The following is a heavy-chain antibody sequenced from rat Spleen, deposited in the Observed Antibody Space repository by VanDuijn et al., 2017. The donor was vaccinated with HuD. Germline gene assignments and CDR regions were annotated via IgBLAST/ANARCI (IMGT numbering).Heavy chain of an antibody. CDR1: GFTFSSYD. CDR2: ITYDGSST. CDR3: ARQSPYYFDY. J-gene: IGHJ2*01. V-gene: IGHV5-25*01. D-gene: IGHD3-1*01. Sequence: EVQLAESGGGLVQPGRSMKLSCAASGFTFSSYDMAWVRQAPTKGLEWVASITYDGSSTYYRDSVKGRFTISRDNTKSTLYLQMDNLRSEDTATYYCARQSPYYFDYWGQGVMVTVSS.